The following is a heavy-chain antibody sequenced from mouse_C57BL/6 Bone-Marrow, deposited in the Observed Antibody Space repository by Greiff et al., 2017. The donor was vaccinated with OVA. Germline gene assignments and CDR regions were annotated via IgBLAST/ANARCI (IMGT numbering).Heavy chain of an antibody. Sequence: VKLQQPGAELVKPGASVKLSCKASGYTFTSYWMQWVKQRPGQGLEWIGEIDPSDSYTNYNQKFKGKATLTVDTSSSTAYMQLSSLTSEDSAVYYCARRGIFSYYYGSSSFAYWGQGTLVTVSA. V-gene: IGHV1-50*01. CDR3: ARRGIFSYYYGSSSFAY. D-gene: IGHD1-1*01. J-gene: IGHJ3*01. CDR2: IDPSDSYT. CDR1: GYTFTSYW.